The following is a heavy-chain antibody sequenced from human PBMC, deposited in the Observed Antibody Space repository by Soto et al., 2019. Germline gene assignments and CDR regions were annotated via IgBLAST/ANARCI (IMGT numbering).Heavy chain of an antibody. CDR2: IIPIFGTA. D-gene: IGHD3-9*01. J-gene: IGHJ6*02. V-gene: IGHV1-69*13. CDR1: GGTFSSYA. CDR3: ARGFSDDILTGPRIYYYYYGMDV. Sequence: SVKVSCKASGGTFSSYAISWVRQAPGQGLEWMGGIIPIFGTANYAQKLQGRVTITADESTSTAYMELSSLRSEDTAVYYCARGFSDDILTGPRIYYYYYGMDVWGQGTTVTVSS.